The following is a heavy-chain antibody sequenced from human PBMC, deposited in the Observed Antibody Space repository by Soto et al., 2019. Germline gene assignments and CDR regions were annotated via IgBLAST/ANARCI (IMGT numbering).Heavy chain of an antibody. Sequence: QVQLQESGPGMLKPSGTLSLTCYVSGGSLYSSNWWTWVRQTPGKGLEWIGEIHHSGSTNYTPSLKSRVTISADKSTNQFFLNLASVTAADTAMSYCTRRGVGGSGVFMIDWLDPWGQGTKVTVSS. CDR2: IHHSGST. V-gene: IGHV4-4*02. CDR1: GGSLYSSNW. D-gene: IGHD3-3*01. J-gene: IGHJ5*02. CDR3: TRRGVGGSGVFMIDWLDP.